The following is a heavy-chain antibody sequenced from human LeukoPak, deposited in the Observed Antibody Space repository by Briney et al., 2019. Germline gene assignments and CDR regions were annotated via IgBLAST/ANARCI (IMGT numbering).Heavy chain of an antibody. Sequence: SVKVSCKASGGTFSSYAISWVRQAPGQGLEWMGGIIPIFGTANYAQKFQGRVTITADESTSTAYMELSSLRSEDTAVYYCARVSNSYYYYYYGMDVWGQGTTVTVSS. CDR2: IIPIFGTA. CDR3: ARVSNSYYYYYYGMDV. V-gene: IGHV1-69*13. J-gene: IGHJ6*02. D-gene: IGHD2-15*01. CDR1: GGTFSSYA.